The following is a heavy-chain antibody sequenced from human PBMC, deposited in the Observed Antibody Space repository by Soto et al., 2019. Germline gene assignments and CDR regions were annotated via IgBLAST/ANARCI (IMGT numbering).Heavy chain of an antibody. J-gene: IGHJ5*02. CDR2: IYYSGST. CDR1: GGSISSYY. D-gene: IGHD3-10*01. Sequence: SETLSLTCTVSGGSISSYYWSWIRQPPGKGLEWIGYIYYSGSTNYNPSLKSRVTISVDTSKNQFSLKLSSVTAADTAVCYCARIPRLRGFDPWGQGTLVTVSS. V-gene: IGHV4-59*01. CDR3: ARIPRLRGFDP.